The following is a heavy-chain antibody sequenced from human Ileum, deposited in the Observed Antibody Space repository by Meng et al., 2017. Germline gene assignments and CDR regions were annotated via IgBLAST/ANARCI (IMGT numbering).Heavy chain of an antibody. CDR3: AREWSGSYRHFDY. D-gene: IGHD1-26*01. CDR1: GGSISTSDW. CDR2: IHHSGST. J-gene: IGHJ4*02. Sequence: AHLQGSGPGLLKPSGTLSLTCAVSGGSISTSDWWSWVRQPPGKGLEWIGEIHHSGSTNYNPSLKSRVTISVDKSKNQFSLKLNSVTAADTAVYYCAREWSGSYRHFDYWGQGTLVTVSS. V-gene: IGHV4-4*02.